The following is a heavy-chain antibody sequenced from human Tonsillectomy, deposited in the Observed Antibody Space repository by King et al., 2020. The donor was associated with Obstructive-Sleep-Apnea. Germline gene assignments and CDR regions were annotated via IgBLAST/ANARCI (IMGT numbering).Heavy chain of an antibody. J-gene: IGHJ3*02. D-gene: IGHD3-16*01. CDR1: GFTFSSYA. CDR2: ISGGGGRT. V-gene: IGHV3-23*04. Sequence: VQLVESGGGLVQPGGSLRLSCAASGFTFSSYAMSWVRQAPGKGLEWVSAISGGGGRTYFADSVKGRFTISRDNSKNTLYLQMNSLRAEDTAVYYCAKVKELWPWTDAFDIWGQGTMVTVSS. CDR3: AKVKELWPWTDAFDI.